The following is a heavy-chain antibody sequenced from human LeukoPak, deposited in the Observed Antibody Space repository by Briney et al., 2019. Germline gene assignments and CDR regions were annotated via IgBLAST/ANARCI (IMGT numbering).Heavy chain of an antibody. J-gene: IGHJ5*02. CDR2: IIPIFGTA. CDR3: ARDRVVPAAIDPLYNWFDP. D-gene: IGHD2-2*01. CDR1: GGTFSSYA. V-gene: IGHV1-69*01. Sequence: SCKASGGTFSSYAISWVRQAPGQGPEWMGGIIPIFGTANYAQKFQGRVTITADESTSTAYMELSSLRSEDTAVYYCARDRVVPAAIDPLYNWFDPWGQGTLVTVSS.